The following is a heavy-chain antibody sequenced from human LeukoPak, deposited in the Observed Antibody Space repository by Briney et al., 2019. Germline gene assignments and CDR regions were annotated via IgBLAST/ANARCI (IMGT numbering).Heavy chain of an antibody. Sequence: GGSLRLSCAASGFTFSSYGMHWVRQAPGKGLEWVAVIWYDGSNKYYADSVKGRFTISRDNSKNTPYLQMNSLRAEDTAVYYCARAQKLRYFDWLAFDIWGQGTMVTVSS. CDR2: IWYDGSNK. CDR1: GFTFSSYG. D-gene: IGHD3-9*01. J-gene: IGHJ3*02. V-gene: IGHV3-33*01. CDR3: ARAQKLRYFDWLAFDI.